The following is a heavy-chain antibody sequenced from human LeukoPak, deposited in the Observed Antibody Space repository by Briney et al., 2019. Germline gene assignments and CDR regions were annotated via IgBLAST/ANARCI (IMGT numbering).Heavy chain of an antibody. CDR3: VRGSGGNGYGYWGDN. Sequence: GGSPRLSCAASGFTFSDFGMHWVRKAPAKGLELVAVIWDHGNEIHYVDSVKGRFTISRDNFRNTLYLQMSSLRAEDSAVYYCVRGSGGNGYGYWGDNWGQGTLVTVSS. D-gene: IGHD5-12*01. J-gene: IGHJ4*02. CDR2: IWDHGNEI. CDR1: GFTFSDFG. V-gene: IGHV3-33*01.